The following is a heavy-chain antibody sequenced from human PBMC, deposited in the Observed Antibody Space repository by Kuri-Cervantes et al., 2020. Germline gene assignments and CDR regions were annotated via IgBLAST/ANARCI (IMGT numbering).Heavy chain of an antibody. CDR1: GYTFTSYA. Sequence: ASVKVSCKASGYTFTSYAMHWVRQAPGQRLEWMGWSNAGNGNTKYSQEFQGRVTITRDTSASTAYMELSSLRSEDMAVYYCARADGGGWKTYYFDYWGQGTLVTVSS. D-gene: IGHD3-16*01. CDR3: ARADGGGWKTYYFDY. V-gene: IGHV1-3*02. J-gene: IGHJ4*02. CDR2: SNAGNGNT.